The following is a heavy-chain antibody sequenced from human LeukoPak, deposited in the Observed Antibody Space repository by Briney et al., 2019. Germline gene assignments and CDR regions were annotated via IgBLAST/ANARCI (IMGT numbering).Heavy chain of an antibody. CDR2: ISYSGST. CDR3: AREGVTKYYFDY. Sequence: SETLSLTCTVSGGSISSGGYYWSWIRQLPGKGLEWIGYISYSGSTDYTPSLKSRVTISVDTSKNQFSLKLNSVTAADTAVYYCAREGVTKYYFDYWGQGTLVTVSS. V-gene: IGHV4-31*03. CDR1: GGSISSGGYY. D-gene: IGHD4-11*01. J-gene: IGHJ4*02.